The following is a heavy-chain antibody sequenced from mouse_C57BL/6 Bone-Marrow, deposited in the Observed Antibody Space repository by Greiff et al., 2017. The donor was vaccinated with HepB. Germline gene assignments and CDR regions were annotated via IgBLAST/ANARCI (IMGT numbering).Heavy chain of an antibody. J-gene: IGHJ4*01. Sequence: QVQLQQPGAELVKPGASVKLSCKASGYTFTSYWMHWVKQRPGQGLEWIGMIHPNSGSTNYNEKFKSKATLTVDKSSSTAYMQLSSLTSEDSAVYYCARALYYDGLMDYWGQGTSVTVSS. CDR3: ARALYYDGLMDY. CDR2: IHPNSGST. CDR1: GYTFTSYW. D-gene: IGHD1-1*01. V-gene: IGHV1-64*01.